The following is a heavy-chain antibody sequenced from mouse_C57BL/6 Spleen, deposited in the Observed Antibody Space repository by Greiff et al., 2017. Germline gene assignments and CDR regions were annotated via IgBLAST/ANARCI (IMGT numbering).Heavy chain of an antibody. CDR1: GYTFTSYW. D-gene: IGHD2-3*01. J-gene: IGHJ4*01. Sequence: QVRLQQPGAELVKPGASVKLSCKASGYTFTSYWMQWVKQRPGQGLEWIGEIDPSDSYTNYNQKFKGKATLTVDTSSSTAYMQLSSLTSEDSAVYYCARRDGSDGVDYWGQGTSVTVSS. CDR2: IDPSDSYT. V-gene: IGHV1-50*01. CDR3: ARRDGSDGVDY.